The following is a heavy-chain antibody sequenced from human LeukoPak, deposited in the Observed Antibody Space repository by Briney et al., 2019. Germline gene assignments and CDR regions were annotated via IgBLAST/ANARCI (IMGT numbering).Heavy chain of an antibody. CDR3: ARDSGGIDILNGYYNRAFDY. J-gene: IGHJ4*02. CDR2: IYYSGST. CDR1: GGSISSGGYY. V-gene: IGHV4-31*03. D-gene: IGHD3-9*01. Sequence: SQTLSLTCTVSGGSISSGGYYWSWIRQHPGKGLEWIGYIYYSGSTYYNPSLKSRVTISVDTSKNEFSLKLSSVTAADTAVYYCARDSGGIDILNGYYNRAFDYWGQGTLVTVSS.